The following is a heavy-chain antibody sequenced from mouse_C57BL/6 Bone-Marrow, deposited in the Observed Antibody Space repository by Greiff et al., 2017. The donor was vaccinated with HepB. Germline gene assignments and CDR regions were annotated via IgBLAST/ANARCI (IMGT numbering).Heavy chain of an antibody. CDR2: ISYDGSN. D-gene: IGHD2-2*01. V-gene: IGHV3-6*01. CDR1: GYSITSGYY. J-gene: IGHJ3*01. Sequence: VQLKESGPGLVKPSQSLSLTCSVTGYSITSGYYWNWIRQFPGNKLEWMGYISYDGSNNYNPSLKNRISITRDTSKNQFFLKLNSVTTEDTATYYCARDGGWLRVRAGFAYWGQGTLVTVSA. CDR3: ARDGGWLRVRAGFAY.